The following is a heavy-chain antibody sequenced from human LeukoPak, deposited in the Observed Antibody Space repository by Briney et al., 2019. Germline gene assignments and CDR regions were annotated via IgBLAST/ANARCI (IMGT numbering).Heavy chain of an antibody. CDR3: ARGAGMATIYWYFDL. D-gene: IGHD5-24*01. CDR1: GGSFSGYY. V-gene: IGHV4-34*01. J-gene: IGHJ2*01. CDR2: ISHSGSS. Sequence: SETLSLTCAVDGGSFSGYYWSWVRQPLGKGLEWIGEISHSGSSKYNPSLRSRVTISVDTSKNQFSLKLTSVTAADTAVYYCARGAGMATIYWYFDLWGRGTLVTVSS.